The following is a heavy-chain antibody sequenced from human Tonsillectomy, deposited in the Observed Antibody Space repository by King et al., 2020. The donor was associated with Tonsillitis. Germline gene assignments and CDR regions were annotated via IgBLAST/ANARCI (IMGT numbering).Heavy chain of an antibody. D-gene: IGHD3-22*01. CDR2: ISSSSSTI. CDR3: ARGLGRDYYDSSGYYYFDY. J-gene: IGHJ4*02. V-gene: IGHV3-48*02. CDR1: GFTFSSYS. Sequence: VQLVESGGGLVQPGGSLRLSCAASGFTFSSYSMNWVRQAAGKGLEWVSYISSSSSTIYYADSVKGRFTISRDNAKNSLYLQMNSLRDEDTAVYYCARGLGRDYYDSSGYYYFDYWGQGTLVTVSS.